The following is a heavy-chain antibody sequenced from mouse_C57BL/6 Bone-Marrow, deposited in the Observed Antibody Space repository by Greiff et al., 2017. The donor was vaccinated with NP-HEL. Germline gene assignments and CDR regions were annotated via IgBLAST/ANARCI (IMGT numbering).Heavy chain of an antibody. J-gene: IGHJ2*01. D-gene: IGHD2-2*01. CDR3: AREGPMVTTALYYFDY. V-gene: IGHV1-26*01. Sequence: VQLQQSGPELVKPGASVKISCKASGYTFTDYYMNWVKQSHGKSLEWIGDINPNNGGTSYNQKFKGKATLTVDKSSSTAYMELRSLTSEDSAVYYGAREGPMVTTALYYFDYWGQGTTLTVSS. CDR1: GYTFTDYY. CDR2: INPNNGGT.